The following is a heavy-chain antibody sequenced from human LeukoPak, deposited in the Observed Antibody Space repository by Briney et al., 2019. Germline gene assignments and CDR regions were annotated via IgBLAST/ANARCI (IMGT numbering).Heavy chain of an antibody. CDR2: IIPIFGTA. CDR1: GGTFSSYA. D-gene: IGHD6-19*01. V-gene: IGHV1-69*06. CDR3: ARDLQSTEWLGGDY. Sequence: SVKVSCKASGGTFSSYAISWVRQAPGQGLEWMGGIIPIFGTANYAQKFQGRVTITADKSTSTAYMELSSLRSDDTAVYYCARDLQSTEWLGGDYWGQGTLVTVSS. J-gene: IGHJ4*02.